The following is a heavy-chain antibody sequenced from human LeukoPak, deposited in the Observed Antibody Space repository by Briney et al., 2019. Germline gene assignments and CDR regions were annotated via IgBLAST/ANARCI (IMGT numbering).Heavy chain of an antibody. V-gene: IGHV1-18*01. CDR2: ISAYNGNT. CDR3: ARDGIAAAGTSLGYNKGTRNAFDI. J-gene: IGHJ3*02. Sequence: GASVKVSCKASGYTFTSYGISWVRQAPGQGLEWMGWISAYNGNTNYAQKLQGRVTMTTDTPTSTAYMELRSLRSDDTAVYYCARDGIAAAGTSLGYNKGTRNAFDIWGQGTMVTVSS. CDR1: GYTFTSYG. D-gene: IGHD6-13*01.